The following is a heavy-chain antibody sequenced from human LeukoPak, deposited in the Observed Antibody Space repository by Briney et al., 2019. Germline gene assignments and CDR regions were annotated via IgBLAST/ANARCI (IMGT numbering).Heavy chain of an antibody. J-gene: IGHJ5*02. Sequence: GSTYYNPSLKSRVTISVDRSKNQFSLKLSSVTAADTAVYYCARVLPDIVVVPAAISWFDPWGQGTLVTVSS. V-gene: IGHV4-30-2*01. CDR2: GST. CDR3: ARVLPDIVVVPAAISWFDP. D-gene: IGHD2-2*01.